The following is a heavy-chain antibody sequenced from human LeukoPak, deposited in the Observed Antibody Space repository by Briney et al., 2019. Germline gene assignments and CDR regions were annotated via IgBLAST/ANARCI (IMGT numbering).Heavy chain of an antibody. CDR2: ISGRGDIT. CDR1: GFTFSSYA. J-gene: IGHJ4*02. CDR3: TKDLAFCGGDCYSGADN. V-gene: IGHV3-23*01. D-gene: IGHD2-21*01. Sequence: PGGSLRLSCAASGFTFSSYAMNWVRQAPGKGLEWVSDISGRGDITYYTDAVKGRFTISRDTSRSTLYLQMSSLRAEDTAVYYCTKDLAFCGGDCYSGADNWGQGALVTVSS.